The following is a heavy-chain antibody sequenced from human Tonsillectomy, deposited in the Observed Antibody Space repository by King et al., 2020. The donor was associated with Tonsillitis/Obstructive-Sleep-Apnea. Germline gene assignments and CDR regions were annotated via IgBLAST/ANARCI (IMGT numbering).Heavy chain of an antibody. CDR3: AREVVGATMSKNYYYMDV. V-gene: IGHV3-11*05. Sequence: VQLVESGGGLVKPGGSLRLSCAASGFTFSDYYMSWIRQAPGKGLEWASYISSSSSYTNYADSVKGRFTISRDNAKNSLYLQMNSLRAEDTAVYYCAREVVGATMSKNYYYMDVWGKGTTVTVSS. CDR2: ISSSSSYT. J-gene: IGHJ6*03. CDR1: GFTFSDYY. D-gene: IGHD1-26*01.